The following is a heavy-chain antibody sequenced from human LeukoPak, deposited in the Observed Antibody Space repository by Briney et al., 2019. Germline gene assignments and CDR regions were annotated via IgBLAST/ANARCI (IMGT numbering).Heavy chain of an antibody. CDR3: AREKYGSGSYGYYYYMDV. V-gene: IGHV3-7*01. CDR1: GFTFSSYW. D-gene: IGHD3-10*01. Sequence: GGSLRLSCAASGFTFSSYWMSWVRQALGKGLEWVANIKQDGSEKYYVDSVKGRFTISRDNAKNSLYLQMNSLRAEDTAVYYCAREKYGSGSYGYYYYMDVWGKGTTVTVSS. CDR2: IKQDGSEK. J-gene: IGHJ6*03.